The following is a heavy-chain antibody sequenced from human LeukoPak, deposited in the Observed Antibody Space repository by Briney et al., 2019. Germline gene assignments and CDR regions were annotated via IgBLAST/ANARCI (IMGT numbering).Heavy chain of an antibody. D-gene: IGHD2-15*01. CDR1: GGSVSSGSYY. J-gene: IGHJ4*02. V-gene: IGHV4-61*01. CDR3: ARVRFCGGSCYGQYYFDY. CDR2: IYYSGST. Sequence: SETLSLTCTVSGGSVSSGSYYWSWIRQPPGKGLEWIGNIYYSGSTNYNPSLKSRVTISVDTSKNQFSLKLSSVTAADTAVYYCARVRFCGGSCYGQYYFDYWGQGTLVTVSS.